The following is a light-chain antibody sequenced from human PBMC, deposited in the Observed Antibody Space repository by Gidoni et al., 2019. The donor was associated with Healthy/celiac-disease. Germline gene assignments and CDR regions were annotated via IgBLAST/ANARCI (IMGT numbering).Light chain of an antibody. CDR2: GAS. CDR1: QSVSSSY. J-gene: IGKJ5*01. Sequence: EIVLPPSPGTLSLSPGERATRSCRASQSVSSSYLAWYQQKPGQAPRLLIYGASSRATGIPDRFSGSGSGTDVTLTISRLEPEDVAVDYCQQYGSSSITFGQGTRLEIK. V-gene: IGKV3-20*01. CDR3: QQYGSSSIT.